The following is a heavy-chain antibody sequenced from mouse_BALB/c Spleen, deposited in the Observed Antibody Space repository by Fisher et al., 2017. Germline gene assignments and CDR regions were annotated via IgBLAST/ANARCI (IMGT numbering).Heavy chain of an antibody. CDR3: ARVMDY. J-gene: IGHJ4*01. V-gene: IGHV1-26*01. Sequence: KFKGKATLTVDKSSSTAYMELRSLTSEDSAVYYCARVMDYWGQGTSVTVSS.